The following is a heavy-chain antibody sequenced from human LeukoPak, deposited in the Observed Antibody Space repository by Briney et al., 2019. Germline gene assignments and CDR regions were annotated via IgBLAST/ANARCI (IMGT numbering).Heavy chain of an antibody. J-gene: IGHJ4*02. V-gene: IGHV1-69*04. Sequence: GASVKVSCKASGGTFSSYAISWVRQAPGQGLEWMGRIIPILGIANYAQKFQGRVTITADKSTSTAYMELSSLRSEDTAVYYRAREFSYYYDSSGHPCDYWGQGTLVTVSS. CDR1: GGTFSSYA. D-gene: IGHD3-22*01. CDR2: IIPILGIA. CDR3: AREFSYYYDSSGHPCDY.